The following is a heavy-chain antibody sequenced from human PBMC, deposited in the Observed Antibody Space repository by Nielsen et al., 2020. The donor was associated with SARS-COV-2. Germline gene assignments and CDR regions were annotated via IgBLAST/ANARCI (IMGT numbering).Heavy chain of an antibody. CDR3: AKEIARIGVPCFDH. D-gene: IGHD2-8*01. V-gene: IGHV3-23*01. J-gene: IGHJ4*02. CDR1: GFTFDNYA. Sequence: GGSLRLSCVASGFTFDNYAMSWVRHAPGKGLEWVSGISAGGDSTYYADSVKGRFTISRDNSRNTLYLQMKSLRVEDTAVYYCAKEIARIGVPCFDHWGQGNRVTVSS. CDR2: ISAGGDST.